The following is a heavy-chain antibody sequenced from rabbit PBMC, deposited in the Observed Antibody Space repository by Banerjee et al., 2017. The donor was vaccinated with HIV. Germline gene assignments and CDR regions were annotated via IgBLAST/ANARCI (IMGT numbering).Heavy chain of an antibody. CDR3: ASPYSYDDYGDWRSHFNL. CDR2: IDPVFGST. J-gene: IGHJ4*01. CDR1: GFDFSSYY. V-gene: IGHV1S7*01. D-gene: IGHD2-1*01. Sequence: QLKESGGGLVQPGGSLKLSCKASGFDFSSYYMSWVRQAPGKGLEWIGYIDPVFGSTYYASWVNGRFTISSHNAQNTLYLQLNSLTAADTATYFCASPYSYDDYGDWRSHFNLWGPGTLVTVS.